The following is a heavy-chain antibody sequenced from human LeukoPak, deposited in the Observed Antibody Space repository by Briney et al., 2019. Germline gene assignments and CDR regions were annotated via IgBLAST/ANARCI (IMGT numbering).Heavy chain of an antibody. J-gene: IGHJ4*02. CDR1: GVTFSSYE. Sequence: GSLRLSCAASGVTFSSYEMNWVRQAPGKGLEWVSYISSSGSTIYYADSVKGRFTISRDNSKNTLFLQMNSLRPEDTGVYFCAKPSGNCVDYWGQGALVTVSS. CDR3: AKPSGNCVDY. D-gene: IGHD1-26*01. CDR2: ISSSGSTI. V-gene: IGHV3-48*03.